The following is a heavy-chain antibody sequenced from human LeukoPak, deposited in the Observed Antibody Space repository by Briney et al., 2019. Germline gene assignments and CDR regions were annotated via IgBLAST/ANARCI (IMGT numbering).Heavy chain of an antibody. CDR1: GGPIRTYQ. CDR2: IHYSGSA. Sequence: SETLSLTCTVSGGPIRTYQWSWIRQPPGKGLEWIGNIHYSGSANYNPSLKSRVIISVDTSKNQFSLKLSPVTAADTAVYYCARDSAYYYYYMDVWGKGTTVTVSS. CDR3: ARDSAYYYYYMDV. V-gene: IGHV4-59*12. J-gene: IGHJ6*03.